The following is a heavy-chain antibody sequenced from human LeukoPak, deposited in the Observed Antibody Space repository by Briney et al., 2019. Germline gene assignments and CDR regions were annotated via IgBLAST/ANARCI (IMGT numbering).Heavy chain of an antibody. D-gene: IGHD3-9*01. V-gene: IGHV4-61*02. Sequence: SQTLSLTCTVSGVSISSVNYYWSSTRQPAGRGLEWIGRIYTSGSTNYNPSLKSRVTISVDTSKNQFSLKLSSVTAADTAVYYCARGSHRDWFDYWGQGTLVTVSS. CDR1: GVSISSVNYY. CDR3: ARGSHRDWFDY. J-gene: IGHJ4*02. CDR2: IYTSGST.